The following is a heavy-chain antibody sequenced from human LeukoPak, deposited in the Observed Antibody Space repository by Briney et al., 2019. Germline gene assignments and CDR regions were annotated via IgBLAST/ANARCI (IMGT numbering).Heavy chain of an antibody. CDR3: ASIAAAKSNSIFDY. CDR2: ISYDGSNK. J-gene: IGHJ4*02. Sequence: GGSLRLSCAASGFTFSSYAMHWVRQAPGKGLEWVAVISYDGSNKYYADSVKGRFTISRDNSKNTLYLQMNSLRAEDTAVYYCASIAAAKSNSIFDYWGQGTLVTVSS. V-gene: IGHV3-30-3*01. D-gene: IGHD6-13*01. CDR1: GFTFSSYA.